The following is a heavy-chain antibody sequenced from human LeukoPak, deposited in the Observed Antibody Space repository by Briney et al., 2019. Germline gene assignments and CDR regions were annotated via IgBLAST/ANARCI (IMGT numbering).Heavy chain of an antibody. D-gene: IGHD3-22*01. Sequence: WVRRAPGKGLEWIGYIYHSGSTYYNPSLKSRVTISVDRSKNQFSLKLSSVTAADTAVYYCARSGDSSGYYPQGFDYWGQGTLVTVSS. J-gene: IGHJ4*02. CDR2: IYHSGST. V-gene: IGHV4-30-2*01. CDR3: ARSGDSSGYYPQGFDY.